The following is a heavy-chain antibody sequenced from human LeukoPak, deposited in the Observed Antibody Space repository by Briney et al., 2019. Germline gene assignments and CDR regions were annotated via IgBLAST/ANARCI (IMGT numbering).Heavy chain of an antibody. V-gene: IGHV1-69*04. D-gene: IGHD1-26*01. J-gene: IGHJ4*02. CDR2: IIPILGIA. CDR3: ARPIHYSGSYYYFDY. CDR1: GGTFSSYA. Sequence: SVKVSCKASGGTFSSYAISWVRQAPGQGLEWMGRIIPILGIANYAQKFQGRVTITADKSTSTAYMELSSLRSEDTAVYYCARPIHYSGSYYYFDYWGQGTLVTVSS.